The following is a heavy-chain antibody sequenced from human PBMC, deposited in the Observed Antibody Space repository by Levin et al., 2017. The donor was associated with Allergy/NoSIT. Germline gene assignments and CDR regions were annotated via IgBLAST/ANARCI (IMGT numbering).Heavy chain of an antibody. CDR1: GFTVSSNY. CDR2: IYSDGST. CDR3: ARLPGNNWLDP. D-gene: IGHD3-10*01. V-gene: IGHV3-53*01. Sequence: HSGGSLRLSCAASGFTVSSNYMSWVRQAPGKGLEWVSVIYSDGSTYYADSVKGRFTISRDNSKNTLYLQMNSLRAEDTAVYYCARLPGNNWLDPWGQGTLVTVSS. J-gene: IGHJ5*02.